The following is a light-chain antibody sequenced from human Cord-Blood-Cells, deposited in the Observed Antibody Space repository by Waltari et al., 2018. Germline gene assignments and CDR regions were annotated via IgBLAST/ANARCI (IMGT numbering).Light chain of an antibody. CDR3: LQDYNYPR. J-gene: IGKJ4*01. V-gene: IGKV1-6*01. CDR2: AAS. Sequence: AIQMTQSPSSLSASVGDRVTITCRASQGIRNDLGWYQQKPGKAPKLLIYAASSLQSGVPSMFSGSGSGTDFTLTISSLQPEDFATYYCLQDYNYPRFGGGTKVEIK. CDR1: QGIRND.